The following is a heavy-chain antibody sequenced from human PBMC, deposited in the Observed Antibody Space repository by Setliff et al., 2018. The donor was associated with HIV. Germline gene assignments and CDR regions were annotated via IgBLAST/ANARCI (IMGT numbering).Heavy chain of an antibody. D-gene: IGHD1-26*01. CDR1: GGSISSGGYY. J-gene: IGHJ5*02. CDR2: SDYSASA. Sequence: PSETLSLTCAVSGGSISSGGYYWTWIRQHPGKGLEWIGYSDYSASAYYNPSLKSRLTISVDTSSNQFSLRLNSVTAADTAVYYCARGGVGAALVWFDPLGQGTLVTVSS. CDR3: ARGGVGAALVWFDP. V-gene: IGHV4-31*11.